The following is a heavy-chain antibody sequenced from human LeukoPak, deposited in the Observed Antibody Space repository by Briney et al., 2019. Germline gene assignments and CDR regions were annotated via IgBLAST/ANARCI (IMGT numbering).Heavy chain of an antibody. CDR1: GFSFSGSA. V-gene: IGHV3-73*01. CDR3: TRLGAGDY. Sequence: AGSLSLSCPASGFSFSGSAMHWVRQPSGDGMEWVGRIRSNANSYATANAASMKSRFTISRHDSKNTAYLQMNSLKTEDTAVYYCTRLGAGDYWGQGTLVTVSS. D-gene: IGHD1-26*01. J-gene: IGHJ4*02. CDR2: IRSNANSYAT.